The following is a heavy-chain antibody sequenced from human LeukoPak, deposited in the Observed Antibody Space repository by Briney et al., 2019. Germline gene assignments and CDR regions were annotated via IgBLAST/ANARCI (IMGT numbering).Heavy chain of an antibody. CDR1: GGSFSGYY. V-gene: IGHV4-34*01. D-gene: IGHD6-13*01. CDR3: ARGRFIAAAGRPPFGY. CDR2: INHSGST. J-gene: IGHJ4*02. Sequence: MPSETLSLTCAVYGGSFSGYYWSWIRQPPGKGLEWIGEINHSGSTNYNPSLKSRVTISVDTSKNQFSLKLSSVTAADTAVYYCARGRFIAAAGRPPFGYWGQGTLVTVSS.